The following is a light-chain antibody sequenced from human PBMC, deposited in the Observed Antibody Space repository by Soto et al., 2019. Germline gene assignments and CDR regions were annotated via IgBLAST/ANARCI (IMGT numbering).Light chain of an antibody. CDR2: EVS. CDR1: SSDVGGYNY. V-gene: IGLV2-8*01. Sequence: QSALTQPPSAPGSPGQSVTISCSGTSSDVGGYNYVSWYQQHPGKAPKLMIYEVSKRPSGVPDRFSGSKSGNTASLTVSGLQAVDEADYYCSSYGGSNNLIFGGGTKLTVL. J-gene: IGLJ2*01. CDR3: SSYGGSNNLI.